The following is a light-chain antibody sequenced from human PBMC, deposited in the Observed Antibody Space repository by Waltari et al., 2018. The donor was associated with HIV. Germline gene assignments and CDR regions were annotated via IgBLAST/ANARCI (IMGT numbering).Light chain of an antibody. J-gene: IGLJ2*01. CDR3: GTWDTSLSALV. V-gene: IGLV1-51*02. CDR1: RPNIGNNY. CDR2: EDN. Sequence: QSVLTQPPSLSAAPEQQVTISCSGYRPNIGNNYVSWYQQPPGTAPKLLIFEDNRRPSGIPDRFSGSKSGTSATLGISGLQTGDEADYYCGTWDTSLSALVFGGGTKLTVL.